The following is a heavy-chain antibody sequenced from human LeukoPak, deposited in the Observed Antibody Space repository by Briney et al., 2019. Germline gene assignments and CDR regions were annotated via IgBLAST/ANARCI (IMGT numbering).Heavy chain of an antibody. Sequence: GGSLRLSCAAAGFTFSSYGMHWVRQAPGKGLEWVAVISYDGSNKYYADSVKGRFTISRDNSKNTLYLQMNSLRAEDTAVYYCAKSEHSTDYFDYWGQGTLVTVSS. V-gene: IGHV3-30*18. CDR3: AKSEHSTDYFDY. CDR2: ISYDGSNK. CDR1: GFTFSSYG. J-gene: IGHJ4*02. D-gene: IGHD6-6*01.